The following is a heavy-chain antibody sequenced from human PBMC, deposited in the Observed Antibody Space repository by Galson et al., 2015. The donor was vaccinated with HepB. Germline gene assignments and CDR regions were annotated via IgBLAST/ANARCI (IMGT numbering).Heavy chain of an antibody. D-gene: IGHD3-3*01. J-gene: IGHJ6*02. CDR1: GFTFSSYG. CDR2: ISYDGSNK. CDR3: AKDLWLAKYDDFWSGYYTGNISYYYYGMDV. Sequence: SLRLSCAASGFTFSSYGMHWVRQAPGKGLEWVAVISYDGSNKYYADSVKGRFTISRDNSKNTLYLQMNSLRAEDTAVYYCAKDLWLAKYDDFWSGYYTGNISYYYYGMDVWGQGTTVTVSS. V-gene: IGHV3-30*18.